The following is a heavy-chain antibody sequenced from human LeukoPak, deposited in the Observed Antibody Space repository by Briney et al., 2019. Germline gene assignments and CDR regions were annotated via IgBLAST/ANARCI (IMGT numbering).Heavy chain of an antibody. CDR3: ARGDMAAAGSYFDY. CDR2: IIPILGIA. V-gene: IGHV1-69*04. Sequence: VASVKVSCKASGGTFSSYAISWVRQAPGQGFEWMGRIIPILGIANYAQKFQGRVTITADKSTSTAYMELSSLRSEDTAVYYCARGDMAAAGSYFDYWGQGTLVTVSS. CDR1: GGTFSSYA. D-gene: IGHD6-13*01. J-gene: IGHJ4*02.